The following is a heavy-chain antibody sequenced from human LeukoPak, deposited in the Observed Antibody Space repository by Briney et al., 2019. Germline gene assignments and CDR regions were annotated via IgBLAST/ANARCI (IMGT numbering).Heavy chain of an antibody. Sequence: ASVKVSCKASGYTFTGYYMHWVRQAPGQGLEWMGWINPNSGGTNYAQKFQGRVTMTRDTSISTAYMELSRLRSDDTAVYYCARYVQLWLGRYFDYWGQGTLVTVSS. D-gene: IGHD5-18*01. J-gene: IGHJ4*02. V-gene: IGHV1-2*02. CDR2: INPNSGGT. CDR3: ARYVQLWLGRYFDY. CDR1: GYTFTGYY.